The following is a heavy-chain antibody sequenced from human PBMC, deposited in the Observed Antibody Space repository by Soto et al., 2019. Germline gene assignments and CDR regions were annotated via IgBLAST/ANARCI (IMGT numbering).Heavy chain of an antibody. J-gene: IGHJ5*02. CDR1: DGSSSSYY. D-gene: IGHD6-13*01. CDR2: IYNSGST. CDR3: ARSVGSSNWYGNWLDP. Sequence: SETQSLTCPVADGSSSSYYLSWIRQTPGRGLEWIGYIYNSGSTNYNPSLKSRVTISVDTSKNQFSLKLSSVTAADTAVYYCARSVGSSNWYGNWLDPWGQGTPVTVSS. V-gene: IGHV4-59*01.